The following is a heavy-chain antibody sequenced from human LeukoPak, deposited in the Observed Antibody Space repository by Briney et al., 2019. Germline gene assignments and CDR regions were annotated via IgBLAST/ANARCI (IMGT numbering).Heavy chain of an antibody. J-gene: IGHJ3*02. Sequence: SETLSLTCTVSSGSISNFHWTWIRQPAGKGLEWIGRVFTSGSTNYNPSLKSRVTMSVDTSKNQFSLKLSSVTAADTAMYYCARDPDIAVAGTPAFDIWGQGTMVTVSS. CDR3: ARDPDIAVAGTPAFDI. CDR2: VFTSGST. CDR1: SGSISNFH. V-gene: IGHV4-4*07. D-gene: IGHD6-19*01.